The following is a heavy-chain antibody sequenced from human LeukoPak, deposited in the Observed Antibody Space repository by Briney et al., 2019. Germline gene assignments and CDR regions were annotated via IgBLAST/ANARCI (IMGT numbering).Heavy chain of an antibody. CDR1: GFTFSSYS. J-gene: IGHJ4*02. Sequence: GGSLRLSCAASGFTFSSYSMNWVRQAPGKGLEWVSSISSSSSYIYYADSVKGRFTISRDNAKNSLYLQMNSLRAEDTAVYYCASWSEQWLANFDYWGQGTLVTVSS. V-gene: IGHV3-21*01. CDR3: ASWSEQWLANFDY. CDR2: ISSSSSYI. D-gene: IGHD6-19*01.